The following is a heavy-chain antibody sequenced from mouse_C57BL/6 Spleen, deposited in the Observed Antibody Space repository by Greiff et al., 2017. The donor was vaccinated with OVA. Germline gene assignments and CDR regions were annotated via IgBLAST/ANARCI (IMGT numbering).Heavy chain of an antibody. V-gene: IGHV2-2*01. CDR3: ARNYYGSSYVGPVPY. Sequence: VHLVESGPGLVQPSQSLSITCTVSGFSLTSYGVHWVRQSPGKGLEWLGVIWSGGSTDYNAAFISRLSISKDNSKSQVFFKMNSLQADDTAIYYCARNYYGSSYVGPVPYWGQGTLVTVSA. CDR2: IWSGGST. CDR1: GFSLTSYG. D-gene: IGHD1-1*01. J-gene: IGHJ3*01.